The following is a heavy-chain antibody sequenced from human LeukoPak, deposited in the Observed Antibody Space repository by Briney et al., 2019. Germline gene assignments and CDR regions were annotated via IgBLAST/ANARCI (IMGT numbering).Heavy chain of an antibody. CDR3: AKREWGIAVAAPVAFDI. V-gene: IGHV3-23*01. CDR2: ISGSGVST. D-gene: IGHD6-19*01. CDR1: GFAFSSYA. Sequence: GGSLRLSCAASGFAFSSYAMSWVRQASGKGLEWVSSISGSGVSTYYADSVKGRFTISRDNSKNTLYLQMNSLRAEDTAVYYCAKREWGIAVAAPVAFDIWGQGTMVTVSS. J-gene: IGHJ3*02.